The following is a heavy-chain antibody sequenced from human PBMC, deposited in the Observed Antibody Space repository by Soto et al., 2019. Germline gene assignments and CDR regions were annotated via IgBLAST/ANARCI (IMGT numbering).Heavy chain of an antibody. CDR2: ISGSGGST. V-gene: IGHV3-23*01. D-gene: IGHD1-1*01. CDR1: GFTFSSYA. CDR3: ATEKTTYGRYALDI. J-gene: IGHJ3*02. Sequence: PVGSLRLSCSASGFTFSSYAMSWVRQAPGKGLEWVSAISGSGGSTYYADSVKGRFTISRDNSKNTLYLQMNSLRAEDTAVYYCATEKTTYGRYALDIWGQGTMVTVSS.